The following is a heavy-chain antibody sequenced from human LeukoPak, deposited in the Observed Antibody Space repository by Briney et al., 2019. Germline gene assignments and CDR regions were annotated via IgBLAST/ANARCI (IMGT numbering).Heavy chain of an antibody. CDR3: ARMYGYTYGPDY. Sequence: SETLSLTCTVSGGSISSDYWNWIRQPPGKGLEWIGHVYYSGSTNYSPSLKSRVTISVVTSKNQFSLNLSSVTAADTAVYYCARMYGYTYGPDYWGQGTLVTVSS. V-gene: IGHV4-59*01. CDR2: VYYSGST. J-gene: IGHJ4*02. CDR1: GGSISSDY. D-gene: IGHD5-12*01.